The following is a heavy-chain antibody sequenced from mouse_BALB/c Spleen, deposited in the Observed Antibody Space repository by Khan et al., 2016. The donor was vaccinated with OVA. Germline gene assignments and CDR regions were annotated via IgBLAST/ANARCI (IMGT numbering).Heavy chain of an antibody. CDR1: GYTFTNYG. D-gene: IGHD1-1*02. CDR2: INTYTGEP. CDR3: ASGGYWYVNF. Sequence: QIQLVQSGPELKKPGETVKISCKASGYTFTNYGMNWVKQAPGKGLKWMGWINTYTGEPTYADDFKGRFAFSLETSASTAYLQINNLKTEDTASYFCASGGYWYVNFWGAGTTVTVSS. J-gene: IGHJ1*01. V-gene: IGHV9-3-1*01.